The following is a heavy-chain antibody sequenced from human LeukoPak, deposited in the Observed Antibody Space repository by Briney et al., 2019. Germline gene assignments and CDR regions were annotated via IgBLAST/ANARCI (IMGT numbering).Heavy chain of an antibody. CDR3: VRDTSGYNLLGAFDI. D-gene: IGHD5-12*01. J-gene: IGHJ3*02. Sequence: SGTLSLTCAVSGGSIGSSNWWSWVRQPPGKGLEWIGEIYHSGSTNYNPSLKSRVTISVDKSKNQFSLKLNSVTAADTAVYYCVRDTSGYNLLGAFDIWGQGTMVTVSS. V-gene: IGHV4-4*02. CDR2: IYHSGST. CDR1: GGSIGSSNW.